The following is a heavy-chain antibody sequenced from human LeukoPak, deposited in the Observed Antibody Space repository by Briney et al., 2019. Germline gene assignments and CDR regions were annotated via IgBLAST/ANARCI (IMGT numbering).Heavy chain of an antibody. Sequence: AESLRLSCAASGVTFSSYWMHWVRHVPGTGQLWVARISDAATSTKYVDSVKGRCTIARDNAKSTLYPLKNSLRVADTGVYYCTTGHPGNFDYWGQGTLVTVSS. CDR3: TTGHPGNFDY. V-gene: IGHV3-74*01. J-gene: IGHJ4*02. CDR2: ISDAATST. CDR1: GVTFSSYW.